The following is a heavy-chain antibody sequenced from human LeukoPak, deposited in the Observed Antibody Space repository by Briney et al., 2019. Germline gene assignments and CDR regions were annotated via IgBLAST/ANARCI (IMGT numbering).Heavy chain of an antibody. CDR3: ARLTDYYDSSGYYRNYNWFDP. CDR2: IYPRDSDT. CDR1: GDKFFNYC. J-gene: IGHJ5*02. V-gene: IGHV5-51*01. Sequence: GESLKISCKGSGDKFFNYCIGWVRQKPGSGLEWMGIIYPRDSDTKYSPSFQGQVTISADESVNTAYLQWNSLTASDTAMYYCARLTDYYDSSGYYRNYNWFDPWGQGTLVTVSS. D-gene: IGHD3-22*01.